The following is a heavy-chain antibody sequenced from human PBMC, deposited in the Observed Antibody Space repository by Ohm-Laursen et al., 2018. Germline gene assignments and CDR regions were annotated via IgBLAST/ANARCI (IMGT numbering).Heavy chain of an antibody. CDR3: CKVGLSPPIVATVMDY. CDR1: GFTFSSYA. V-gene: IGHV3-23*01. D-gene: IGHD5-12*01. Sequence: SLRLSCAASGFTFSSYAMSWVRQAPGKGLEWVSAISGSGTSAYYADSVKGQVTISRDNSKKTVYLQMDSLRDEDTAVYYCCKVGLSPPIVATVMDYWGQGTLVTVSS. J-gene: IGHJ4*02. CDR2: ISGSGTSA.